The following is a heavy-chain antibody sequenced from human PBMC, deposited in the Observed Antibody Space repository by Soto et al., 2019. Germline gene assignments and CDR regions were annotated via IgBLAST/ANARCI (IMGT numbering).Heavy chain of an antibody. CDR2: IKSKTDGGTT. Sequence: GGSLRLSCAASGFTFSNAWMNWVRQAPGKGLEWVGRIKSKTDGGTTDYAAPVKGRFTISRDDSKNTLYLQMNSLKTEDTAVYYCTTWTIFGVIPATYYYYYGMDVWGQGTTVTVSS. CDR3: TTWTIFGVIPATYYYYYGMDV. CDR1: GFTFSNAW. J-gene: IGHJ6*02. V-gene: IGHV3-15*07. D-gene: IGHD3-3*01.